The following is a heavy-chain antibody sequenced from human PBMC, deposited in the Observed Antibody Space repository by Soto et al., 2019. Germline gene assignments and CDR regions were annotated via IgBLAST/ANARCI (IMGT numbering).Heavy chain of an antibody. CDR1: GLTFSSYV. D-gene: IGHD3-9*01. Sequence: PGGSLRLSCASSGLTFSSYVMHLIRPAQGKGLEWVAVISYDGSNKYYADSVKGRFTISRDNSKNTLYLQMNSLRAEDTAVYYCAKVSYGILTGYRTKTPLGYWGQGTLVTVSS. V-gene: IGHV3-30*18. CDR2: ISYDGSNK. J-gene: IGHJ4*02. CDR3: AKVSYGILTGYRTKTPLGY.